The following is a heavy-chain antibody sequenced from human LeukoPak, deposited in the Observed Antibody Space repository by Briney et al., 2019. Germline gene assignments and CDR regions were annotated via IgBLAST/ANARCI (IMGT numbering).Heavy chain of an antibody. CDR1: GYTFTSYA. CDR2: INTNTGNP. D-gene: IGHD3-3*01. J-gene: IGHJ4*02. V-gene: IGHV7-4-1*02. Sequence: ASVKVSCKASGYTFTSYAMNWVRQAPGQGLEWMGWINTNTGNPTYAQGFTGRFVFSLDTSVSTAYLQISSLKAEDTAVYYCASGLYYDFWSGYFGYWGQGTLVTVSS. CDR3: ASGLYYDFWSGYFGY.